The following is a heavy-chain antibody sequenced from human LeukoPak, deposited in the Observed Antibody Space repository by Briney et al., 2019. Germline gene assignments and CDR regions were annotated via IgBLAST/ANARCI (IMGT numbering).Heavy chain of an antibody. CDR3: ARGVYSSGWWKYYYYGMDV. J-gene: IGHJ6*02. D-gene: IGHD6-19*01. V-gene: IGHV4-39*01. Sequence: PSETLSLTCAVSGGSISSGGYSWSWIRQPPGKGLEWIGTIYYSGSTYYNPSLKSRVTIFVDTSKNQFSLKLNSVTAADTAVYYCARGVYSSGWWKYYYYGMDVWGQGTTVTVSS. CDR2: IYYSGST. CDR1: GGSISSGGYS.